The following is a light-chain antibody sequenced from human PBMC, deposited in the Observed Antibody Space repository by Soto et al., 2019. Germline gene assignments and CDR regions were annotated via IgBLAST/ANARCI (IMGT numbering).Light chain of an antibody. Sequence: EIVLTQSPATLSLSPGERATLSCRASQSISSYLGWYQQKPGQAPRLLIYDASNRATGIPVRFSGSGSGTDFNLTISNLEPEDFAVYYCQQRSNWPRTFGQGTQVEIK. V-gene: IGKV3-11*01. CDR2: DAS. CDR3: QQRSNWPRT. J-gene: IGKJ1*01. CDR1: QSISSY.